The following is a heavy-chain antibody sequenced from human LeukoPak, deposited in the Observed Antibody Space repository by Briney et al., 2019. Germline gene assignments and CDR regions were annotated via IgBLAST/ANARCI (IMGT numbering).Heavy chain of an antibody. CDR1: GFTVSSNY. D-gene: IGHD6-19*01. CDR2: IYSGGIT. CDR3: ARVSQWLPDY. V-gene: IGHV3-66*01. Sequence: GGSLRLSCAASGFTVSSNYMSWVRQAPGKGLEWVSVIYSGGITDYADSVKDRFTISRDSSKNTLYLQMNSLRAEDTAVYYCARVSQWLPDYGGQGTLVTVSS. J-gene: IGHJ4*02.